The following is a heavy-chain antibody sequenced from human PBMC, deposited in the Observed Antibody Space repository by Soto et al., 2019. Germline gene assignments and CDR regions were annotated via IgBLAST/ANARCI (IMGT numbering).Heavy chain of an antibody. V-gene: IGHV1-18*04. Sequence: ASVKVSCKASGYTFTSYGISWVRQAPGQGLEWMGWISAYNGNTNYEQKLQGRVTMTTDTSTSTAYMELRSLRSDDTAVYYCARVPYYDSSGSMVGYFDYWGQGTLVTVSS. D-gene: IGHD3-22*01. J-gene: IGHJ4*02. CDR3: ARVPYYDSSGSMVGYFDY. CDR2: ISAYNGNT. CDR1: GYTFTSYG.